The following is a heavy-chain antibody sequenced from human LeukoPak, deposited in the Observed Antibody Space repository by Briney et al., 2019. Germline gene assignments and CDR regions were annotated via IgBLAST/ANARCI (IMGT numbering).Heavy chain of an antibody. D-gene: IGHD1-26*01. CDR1: GFTFSDYY. CDR2: ISSSGSTI. V-gene: IGHV3-11*04. CDR3: ARPVGATDY. J-gene: IGHJ4*02. Sequence: GGALVLSCAAAGFTFSDYYMSWIREAAGKGLEWVSYISSSGSTIYYADSVKGGFIISGENAKNSLYLQMNSLRAEDTAVYYCARPVGATDYWGQGTLVTVSS.